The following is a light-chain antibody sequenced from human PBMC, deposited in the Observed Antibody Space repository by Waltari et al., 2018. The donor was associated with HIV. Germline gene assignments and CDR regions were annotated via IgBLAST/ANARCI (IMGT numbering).Light chain of an antibody. CDR3: LQYDDLPLT. CDR1: QHIATN. CDR2: DVS. V-gene: IGKV1-33*01. Sequence: GDRVTITCQASQHIATNLNWFQQKPGKAPKLLIYDVSKLETGVPSRFTGGGSGATFTFTITSLRPEDIATYYCLQYDDLPLTFGGGTKVELK. J-gene: IGKJ4*01.